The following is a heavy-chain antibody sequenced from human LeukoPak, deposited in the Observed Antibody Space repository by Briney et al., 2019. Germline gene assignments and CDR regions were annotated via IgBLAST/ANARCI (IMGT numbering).Heavy chain of an antibody. Sequence: SETLSLTCTVSGYSISSGYYWGWIRQPPGKGLEWIGSIYHSGSTYYNPSLKSRVTISVDTSKNQFSLKLSSVTAADTAVYYCARDRMTGYCSSTSCYEGGYNWFDPWGQGTLVTVSS. D-gene: IGHD2-2*01. CDR3: ARDRMTGYCSSTSCYEGGYNWFDP. V-gene: IGHV4-38-2*02. J-gene: IGHJ5*02. CDR2: IYHSGST. CDR1: GYSISSGYY.